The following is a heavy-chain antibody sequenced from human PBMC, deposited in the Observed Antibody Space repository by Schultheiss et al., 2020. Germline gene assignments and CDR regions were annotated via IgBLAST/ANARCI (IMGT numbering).Heavy chain of an antibody. V-gene: IGHV4-59*08. CDR1: GGSISGYY. D-gene: IGHD4-17*01. Sequence: SETLSLTCSVSGGSISGYYWSWIRQPPGKGLEWIGHIHYSGSTYYNPSLKSRVTISVDTSKNQFSLKLSSVTAADTAVYYCARHRGTVTAYLNYYYYYGMDVWGQGTTVTVSS. CDR3: ARHRGTVTAYLNYYYYYGMDV. J-gene: IGHJ6*02. CDR2: IHYSGST.